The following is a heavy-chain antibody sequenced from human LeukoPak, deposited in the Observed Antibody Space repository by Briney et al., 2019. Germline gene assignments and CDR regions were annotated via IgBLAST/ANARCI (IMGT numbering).Heavy chain of an antibody. Sequence: GGSLRLSCAASGFTFSNYAMHWVRQAPGKGLEWVAVLSYDGSIEYYADSVKGRFSISRDKSKSTVFLQMSSLRAEDTAVYYCASPSSGQSFDIWGQGTTVTVSS. CDR3: ASPSSGQSFDI. V-gene: IGHV3-30*14. CDR1: GFTFSNYA. J-gene: IGHJ3*02. D-gene: IGHD3-22*01. CDR2: LSYDGSIE.